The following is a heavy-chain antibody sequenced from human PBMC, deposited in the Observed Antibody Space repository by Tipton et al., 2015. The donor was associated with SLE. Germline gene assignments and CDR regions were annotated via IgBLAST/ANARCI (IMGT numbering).Heavy chain of an antibody. D-gene: IGHD6-19*01. CDR2: IYHSESP. V-gene: IGHV4-4*01. CDR1: GGSIISSSW. Sequence: TLSLTCTVSGGSIISSSWWSWVRQPPGKGLEWIGDIYHSESPNYSPSLKSRVTISVDTSKNQISLKLTSVTAADTALYFCATHSGWRDFWGQGTPVTVSS. CDR3: ATHSGWRDF. J-gene: IGHJ4*02.